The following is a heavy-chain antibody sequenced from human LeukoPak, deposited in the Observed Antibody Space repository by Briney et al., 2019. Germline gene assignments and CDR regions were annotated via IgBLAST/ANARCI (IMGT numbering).Heavy chain of an antibody. CDR2: IYHSGST. CDR3: ARDGRYSGSYLGAFDI. V-gene: IGHV4-4*02. Sequence: PSGTLSLTCAVSGGSISSSNWWSWVRQPPGKGLEWIGEIYHSGSTNYNPSLKSRVTISVDKSKNQFPLKLSSVTAADTAVYYCARDGRYSGSYLGAFDIWGQGTMVTVSS. D-gene: IGHD1-26*01. J-gene: IGHJ3*02. CDR1: GGSISSSNW.